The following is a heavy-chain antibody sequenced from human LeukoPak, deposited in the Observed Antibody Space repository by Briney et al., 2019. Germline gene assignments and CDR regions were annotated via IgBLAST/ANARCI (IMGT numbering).Heavy chain of an antibody. V-gene: IGHV3-7*01. J-gene: IGHJ1*01. CDR2: IKPDGTE. Sequence: GGSLRLPCAASGFTFSSYWMSWVRQAPGKGLEWVANIKPDGTENYVDSVKGRFTISRDNAKNSLYLQMNGLRAEDTAVYYCAIQKADLITMVRGIIAFWGQGTLVTVSS. D-gene: IGHD3-10*01. CDR3: AIQKADLITMVRGIIAF. CDR1: GFTFSSYW.